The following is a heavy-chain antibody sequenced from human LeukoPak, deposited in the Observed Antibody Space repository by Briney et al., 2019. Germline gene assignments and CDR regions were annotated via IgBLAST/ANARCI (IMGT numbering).Heavy chain of an antibody. J-gene: IGHJ6*02. CDR1: GGTFSSYA. CDR3: ARHYDSTAVAPQMDV. D-gene: IGHD3-16*01. V-gene: IGHV1-69*04. Sequence: ASVKVSCKASGGTFSSYAISWVRQAPGQGLEWMGRIIPILGIANYAQKFQGRVTITADKSTSTAYMGLSSLRSEDTAVYYCARHYDSTAVAPQMDVWGQGTTVTVSS. CDR2: IIPILGIA.